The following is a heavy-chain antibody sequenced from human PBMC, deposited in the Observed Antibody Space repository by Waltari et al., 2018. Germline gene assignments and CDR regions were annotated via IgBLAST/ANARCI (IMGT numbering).Heavy chain of an antibody. D-gene: IGHD3-10*01. CDR3: ARGWDQSGSDAFDI. J-gene: IGHJ3*02. CDR1: GYTFTSYA. CDR2: INPNSGGT. Sequence: QVQLVQSGSELKKPGASVKVSCKASGYTFTSYAMNWVRQAPGQGLEWMGWINPNSGGTNYAQKFQGRVTMTSDTSISTAYMELSRLRSDDTAVYYWARGWDQSGSDAFDIWGQGTTVTV. V-gene: IGHV1-2*02.